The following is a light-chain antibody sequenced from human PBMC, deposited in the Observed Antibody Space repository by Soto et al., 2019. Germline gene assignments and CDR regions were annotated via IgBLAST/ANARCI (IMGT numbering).Light chain of an antibody. V-gene: IGLV2-14*01. CDR2: EVN. J-gene: IGLJ2*01. Sequence: QSALTQPASVSGSPGQSITISCTGTSSDVGGYNYVSWYQQHPGKAPKIMIYEVNHRPSGVSNRFSGSKSGNTASLAISGLQAEDEANYYCSSYTSTTTLVFGGGTKLTVL. CDR3: SSYTSTTTLV. CDR1: SSDVGGYNY.